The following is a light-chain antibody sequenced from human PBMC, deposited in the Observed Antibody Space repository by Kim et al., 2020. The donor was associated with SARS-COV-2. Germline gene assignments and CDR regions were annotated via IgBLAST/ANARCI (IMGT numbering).Light chain of an antibody. Sequence: DIQMTQSPFSLSASVGDRVTITCQASQDISNYLNWYQQKPGKAPKLLIYDASNLETGVPSRFSGSGSGTDFTFTISSLQPEDIATYYCQQYDNLPITFGQGTRLEMK. CDR2: DAS. CDR1: QDISNY. V-gene: IGKV1-33*01. J-gene: IGKJ5*01. CDR3: QQYDNLPIT.